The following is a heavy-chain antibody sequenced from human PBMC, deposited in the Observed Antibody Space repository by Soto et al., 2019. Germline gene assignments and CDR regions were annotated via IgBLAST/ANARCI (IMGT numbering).Heavy chain of an antibody. Sequence: QVQVVQSGAEVKKPGASVRVSCKPSAYNLAGDGFTWVRQAPGQGLEWMGWINVHNGDTNYAQKFQDRLSLTTDTFTRTVYMELTNLRSDDTAVYYCARRGNPYMDVWGQGTTVIVSS. CDR1: AYNLAGDG. CDR2: INVHNGDT. J-gene: IGHJ6*02. V-gene: IGHV1-18*01. CDR3: ARRGNPYMDV.